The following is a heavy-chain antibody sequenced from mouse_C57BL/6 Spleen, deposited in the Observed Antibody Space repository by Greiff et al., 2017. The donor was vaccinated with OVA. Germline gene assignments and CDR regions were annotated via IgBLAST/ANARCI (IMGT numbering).Heavy chain of an antibody. CDR2: IYPGSGST. D-gene: IGHD2-3*01. CDR1: GYTFTSYW. CDR3: ARGTLYDGYYVRAMDY. Sequence: QVHVKQPGAELVKPGASVKMSCKASGYTFTSYWITWVKQRPGQGLEWIGDIYPGSGSTNYNEKFKSKATLTVDTSSSTAYMQLSSLTSEDSAVYYCARGTLYDGYYVRAMDYWGQGTSVTVSS. J-gene: IGHJ4*01. V-gene: IGHV1-55*01.